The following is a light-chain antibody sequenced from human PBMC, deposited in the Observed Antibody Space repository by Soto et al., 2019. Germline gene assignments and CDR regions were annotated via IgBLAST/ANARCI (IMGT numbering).Light chain of an antibody. CDR2: XAF. CDR1: QGVXSS. CDR3: QQRCHPWT. J-gene: IGKJ1*01. V-gene: IGKV3-11*01. Sequence: GLAISAPTLSLYAKERATLSCGASQGVXSSFAWYQERAGKAPRPLIYXAFIRATSIPARFSGSGSGTYFILTICSLDHEDVAIYFCQQRCHPWTFGQGTKVDIK.